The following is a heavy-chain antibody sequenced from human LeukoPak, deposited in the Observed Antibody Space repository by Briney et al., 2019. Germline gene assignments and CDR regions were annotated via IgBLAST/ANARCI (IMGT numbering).Heavy chain of an antibody. D-gene: IGHD2-2*01. CDR3: ARHYCSSTSCYRPWDAFDI. Sequence: SQTLSLTCTVSGGSISSGGYYWSWIRQHPGKGLEWIGYIYYSGSTYYNPSLESRVTISVDTSKNQFSLKLSSVTAADTAVYYCARHYCSSTSCYRPWDAFDIWGQGTMVTVSS. CDR2: IYYSGST. V-gene: IGHV4-31*03. J-gene: IGHJ3*02. CDR1: GGSISSGGYY.